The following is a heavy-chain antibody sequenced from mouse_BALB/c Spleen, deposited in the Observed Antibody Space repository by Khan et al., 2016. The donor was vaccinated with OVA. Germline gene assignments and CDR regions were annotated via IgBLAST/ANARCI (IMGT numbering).Heavy chain of an antibody. J-gene: IGHJ4*01. CDR2: LYPGNVNT. CDR3: ARGDYYGRYAMDY. CDR1: GSTFTNYY. D-gene: IGHD1-1*01. V-gene: IGHV1S56*01. Sequence: QVQLQQSGPELVKPGASVKISCKASGSTFTNYYIHWVKQRPGQGLEWIGWLYPGNVNTNYHENFKDKATLTADNSSSTAYTQLSSLPSEDSAVSFWARGDYYGRYAMDYWGPGASVTVSS.